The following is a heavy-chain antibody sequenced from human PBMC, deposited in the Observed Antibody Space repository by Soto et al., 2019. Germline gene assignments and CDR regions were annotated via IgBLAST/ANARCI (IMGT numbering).Heavy chain of an antibody. CDR1: GGSISSSSYY. J-gene: IGHJ5*02. Sequence: QLQLQESGPGLVKPSETLSLTCTVSGGSISSSSYYWGWIRQPPGKGLEWIGSIYYSGSTYYNPSLKSRVTISVDTSKNQFSLKLSSVTAADTAVYYCAGHASPATLRNWFDPWGQGTLVTGSS. CDR3: AGHASPATLRNWFDP. D-gene: IGHD5-12*01. CDR2: IYYSGST. V-gene: IGHV4-39*01.